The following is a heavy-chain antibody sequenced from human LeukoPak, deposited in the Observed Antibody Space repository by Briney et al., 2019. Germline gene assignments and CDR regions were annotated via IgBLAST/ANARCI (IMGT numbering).Heavy chain of an antibody. CDR2: IYPCDSDT. Sequence: GGALKISCKGSGYRFTSYWIGGVGQMPGKGLEGRGIIYPCDSDTRYSPSFQVQVTISADKSLSTAYLQWSSLRASDTAMYYCARVSGGYSYGYDAFDIWGQGTMVTVSS. CDR3: ARVSGGYSYGYDAFDI. J-gene: IGHJ3*02. CDR1: GYRFTSYW. D-gene: IGHD5-18*01. V-gene: IGHV5-51*01.